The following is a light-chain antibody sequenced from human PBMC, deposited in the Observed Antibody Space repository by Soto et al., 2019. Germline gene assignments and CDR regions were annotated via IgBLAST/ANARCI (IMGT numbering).Light chain of an antibody. V-gene: IGKV1-9*01. Sequence: DIQLSQSPSRLSASVGDRVTITCRASQGISSYLAWYQQKPGKAPKLLIYAASTLQSGVPSRFSGSASGTEFTLTISSLQPDDSATYHCQQRYKTSLSSFGQGTKVDIK. CDR1: QGISSY. CDR3: QQRYKTSLSS. J-gene: IGKJ2*01. CDR2: AAS.